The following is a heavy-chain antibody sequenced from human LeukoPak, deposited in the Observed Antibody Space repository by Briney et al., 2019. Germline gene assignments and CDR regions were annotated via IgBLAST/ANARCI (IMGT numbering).Heavy chain of an antibody. V-gene: IGHV3-21*04. Sequence: PGGSLRLSCAASGFTFSSYSMNWVRQAPGKGLEWVSSISSSSSYIYYADSVKGRFTISRDNAKNSLYLQMNSLRAEDTAVYYCARNPGRAAAATLTYWGQGILVTVSS. CDR1: GFTFSSYS. D-gene: IGHD6-13*01. CDR2: ISSSSSYI. CDR3: ARNPGRAAAATLTY. J-gene: IGHJ4*02.